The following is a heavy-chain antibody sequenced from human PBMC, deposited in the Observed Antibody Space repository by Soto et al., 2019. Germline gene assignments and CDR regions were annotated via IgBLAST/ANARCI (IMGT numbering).Heavy chain of an antibody. J-gene: IGHJ5*01. CDR3: ASLKYGDDEGWFDS. CDR1: GGSISSGAYY. CDR2: IYYSGRT. V-gene: IGHV4-31*03. D-gene: IGHD4-17*01. Sequence: QVQLQEAGQGLVKPSQTLSLTCTVSGGSISSGAYYWSWIRQHPGKGLEWIGYIYYSGRTYYNPSLKSRVTIAVDTSKNQFSLKLSSVTAADTAVYYCASLKYGDDEGWFDSWGQGTLVTVCS.